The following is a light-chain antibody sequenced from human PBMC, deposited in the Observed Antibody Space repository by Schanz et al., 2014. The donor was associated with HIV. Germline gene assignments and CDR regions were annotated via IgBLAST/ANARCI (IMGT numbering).Light chain of an antibody. CDR1: QSSSTY. Sequence: EIVLTQSPGTLSLSPGERATLSCRASQSSSTYLAWYQHKPGQAPRLLIYGASTRATGIPDRFSGSGSGTDFTLTISRLEPEDFAVYYCQHYGTSFTFGPGTKVDIK. CDR3: QHYGTSFT. CDR2: GAS. J-gene: IGKJ3*01. V-gene: IGKV3-20*01.